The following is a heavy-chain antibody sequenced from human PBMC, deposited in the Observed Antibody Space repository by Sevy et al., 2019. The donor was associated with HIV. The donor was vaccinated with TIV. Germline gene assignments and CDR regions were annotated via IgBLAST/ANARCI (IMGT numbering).Heavy chain of an antibody. CDR2: IIPIFGTA. J-gene: IGHJ6*02. D-gene: IGHD6-19*01. V-gene: IGHV1-69*13. CDR3: ARVVAVAGIAYYYGMDV. Sequence: ASVKVSCKASGGTFSSYAISWVRQAPGQGLEWKEGIIPIFGTANYAQKFQGRVTITADESTSTAYMELSSLRSEDTAVYYCARVVAVAGIAYYYGMDVWGQGTTVTVSS. CDR1: GGTFSSYA.